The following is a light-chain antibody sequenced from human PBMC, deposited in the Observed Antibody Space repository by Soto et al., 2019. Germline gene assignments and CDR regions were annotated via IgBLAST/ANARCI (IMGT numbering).Light chain of an antibody. J-gene: IGLJ3*02. V-gene: IGLV2-23*01. CDR3: TSYARTTNLV. Sequence: QSALTQPASVSGSPGQSITISCTGTSSDVGNYNLVSWYQQYPGKAPKLMIYAASKRPSGVSNRFSGSKSGDTASLTISGLQPEDEADYYCTSYARTTNLVFGVGTKLTVL. CDR2: AAS. CDR1: SSDVGNYNL.